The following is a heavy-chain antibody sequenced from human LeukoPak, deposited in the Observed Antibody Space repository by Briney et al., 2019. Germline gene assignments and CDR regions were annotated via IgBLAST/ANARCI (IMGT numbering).Heavy chain of an antibody. CDR3: AKDGEFAAFVVVVGYYFDY. CDR2: IRYDGSNK. J-gene: IGHJ4*02. Sequence: GGSLRLSCAASGFTFSSYGMHWVRQAPGKGLEWVAFIRYDGSNKYYADSVKGRFTISRDNSKNTLYLQMNNLRAEDTAVYYCAKDGEFAAFVVVVGYYFDYWGQGTLVTVSS. D-gene: IGHD2-15*01. CDR1: GFTFSSYG. V-gene: IGHV3-30*02.